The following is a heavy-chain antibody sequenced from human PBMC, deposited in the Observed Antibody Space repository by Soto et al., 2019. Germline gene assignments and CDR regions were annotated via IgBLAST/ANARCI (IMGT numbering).Heavy chain of an antibody. CDR3: ARLPGQQLVRGNYYYDYMDV. CDR2: IYPGDSDT. J-gene: IGHJ6*03. D-gene: IGHD6-13*01. CDR1: GYSFTSYW. Sequence: GESLKISCKGSGYSFTSYWIGWVRQMPGKGLEWMGIIYPGDSDTRYSPSFQGQVPISADKSISTAYLQWSRLKASDTAVYYCARLPGQQLVRGNYYYDYMDVWGKGTTVTVSS. V-gene: IGHV5-51*01.